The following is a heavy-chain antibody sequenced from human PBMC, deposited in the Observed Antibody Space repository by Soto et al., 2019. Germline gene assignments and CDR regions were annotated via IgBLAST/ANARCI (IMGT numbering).Heavy chain of an antibody. CDR1: GASINTYY. Sequence: ETLSLTCTVSGASINTYYWAWIRQPPGKGLEWIGYIHNSGTTDYNPSLKSRVTMSVDTSKSQFSLKLSSVTAADTAVYYCARDYGAGSYGIDYWGQGTLVTVSS. V-gene: IGHV4-59*01. D-gene: IGHD3-10*01. CDR3: ARDYGAGSYGIDY. J-gene: IGHJ4*02. CDR2: IHNSGTT.